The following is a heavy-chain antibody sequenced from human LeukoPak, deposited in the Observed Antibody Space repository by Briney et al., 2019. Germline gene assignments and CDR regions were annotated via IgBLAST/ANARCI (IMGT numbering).Heavy chain of an antibody. J-gene: IGHJ5*02. CDR2: INWNGAWT. V-gene: IGHV3-20*04. CDR3: AGYYYDSSRGFDL. CDR1: GFKFDDYG. Sequence: GGSLRLSCAASGFKFDDYGMSWVRQAPGKGLEWVCDINWNGAWTGYADSVKGRFTISRDNAKNSLYLQMNSLRAEDAALYYCAGYYYDSSRGFDLWGQGTLVTVSA. D-gene: IGHD3-22*01.